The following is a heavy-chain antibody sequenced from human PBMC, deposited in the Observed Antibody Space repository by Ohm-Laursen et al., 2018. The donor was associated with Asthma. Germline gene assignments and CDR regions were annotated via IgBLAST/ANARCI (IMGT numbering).Heavy chain of an antibody. J-gene: IGHJ6*02. D-gene: IGHD6-13*01. CDR3: ARDSSSWQGGGMDV. CDR2: IYSGGST. CDR1: GFTVSSNY. V-gene: IGHV3-53*01. Sequence: SLRLSCSAFGFTVSSNYMSWVRQAPGKGLEWVSVIYSGGSTYYADSVKGRFTISRDNAKNSLYLQMNSLRAEDTAVYYCARDSSSWQGGGMDVWGQGTTVTVSS.